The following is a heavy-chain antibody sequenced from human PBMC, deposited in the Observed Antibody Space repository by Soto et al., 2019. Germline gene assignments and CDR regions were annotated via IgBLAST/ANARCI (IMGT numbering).Heavy chain of an antibody. Sequence: GGSLRLSCAASGFTFSSYGMHWVRQAPGKGLEWVAVIWYDGSNKYYADSVKGRFTISRDNSKNTLYLQMNSLRAEDTAVYYCARACKALDAFDIWGQGTMVTVSS. J-gene: IGHJ3*02. CDR2: IWYDGSNK. CDR1: GFTFSSYG. V-gene: IGHV3-33*01. CDR3: ARACKALDAFDI.